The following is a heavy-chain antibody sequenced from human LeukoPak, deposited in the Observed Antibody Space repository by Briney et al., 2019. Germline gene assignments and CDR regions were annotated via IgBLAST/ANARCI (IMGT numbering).Heavy chain of an antibody. CDR3: ALPNYAILTGPDLYYFDY. CDR1: GGTFSSYA. D-gene: IGHD3-9*01. Sequence: SVKVSCTASGGTFSSYAISWVRQAPGQGLEWVGVIIPIFGTANYAQTFQGRVTITADESTSTAYMEMSSLRAEDTAVYYCALPNYAILTGPDLYYFDYWGQGTLVTVSS. V-gene: IGHV1-69*01. J-gene: IGHJ4*02. CDR2: IIPIFGTA.